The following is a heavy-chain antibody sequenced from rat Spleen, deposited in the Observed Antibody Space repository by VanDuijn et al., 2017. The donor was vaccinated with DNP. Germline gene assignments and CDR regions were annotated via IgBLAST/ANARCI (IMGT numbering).Heavy chain of an antibody. CDR3: ARWDSTGITTGFAY. D-gene: IGHD1-9*01. V-gene: IGHV5-22*01. CDR2: IIYDGSST. CDR1: GFTFSDYY. J-gene: IGHJ3*01. Sequence: EVQLVESGGGLVQSGRSLKLSCAASGFTFSDYYMAWVRQAPTKGLEWVATIIYDGSSTYYGDSVKGRFTISRDNAKSTLYLQMNSLRSEDMATYYCARWDSTGITTGFAYWGQGTLVTVSS.